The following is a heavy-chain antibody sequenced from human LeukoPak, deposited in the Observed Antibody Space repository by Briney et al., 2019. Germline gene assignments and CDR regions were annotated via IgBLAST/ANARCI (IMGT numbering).Heavy chain of an antibody. Sequence: GGSLRLSCTVSGFTVSTNSMSWVRQAPGKGPEWVSFIYSDNTHYSDSVKGRFTISRDNSKNTLYLQMNSLRAEDTAVYYCARRAGAYSHPYDYWGQGTLVTVSS. V-gene: IGHV3-53*01. CDR1: GFTVSTNS. D-gene: IGHD4/OR15-4a*01. CDR2: IYSDNT. CDR3: ARRAGAYSHPYDY. J-gene: IGHJ4*02.